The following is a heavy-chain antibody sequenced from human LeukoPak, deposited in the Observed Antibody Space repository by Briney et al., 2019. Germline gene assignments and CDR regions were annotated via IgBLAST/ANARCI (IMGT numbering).Heavy chain of an antibody. D-gene: IGHD3-22*01. CDR1: GFTFSSYG. J-gene: IGHJ4*02. V-gene: IGHV3-30*18. CDR3: AKDPYYYDSRGYFDY. Sequence: GGSLRLSCAASGFTFSSYGMHWVRQAPGKGLEWVAVISYDGSNKYYADSVKGRFTISRDNSKNTLYLQMNSLRAEDTAVYYCAKDPYYYDSRGYFDYWGQGTLVTVSS. CDR2: ISYDGSNK.